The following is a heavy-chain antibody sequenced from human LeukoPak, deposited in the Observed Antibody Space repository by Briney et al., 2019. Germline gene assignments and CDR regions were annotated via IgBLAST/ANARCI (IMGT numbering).Heavy chain of an antibody. Sequence: PGGSLRLSCVAPGLTFNTYGMTWVRQAPGKGLEWVAHINRDGSEKNYVGSVRGRFTISRDNTKDSLYLQMNSLTVEDTAVYYCGRGPGYRSDYWGQGTLVTVSS. J-gene: IGHJ4*02. V-gene: IGHV3-7*05. D-gene: IGHD5-12*01. CDR2: INRDGSEK. CDR3: GRGPGYRSDY. CDR1: GLTFNTYG.